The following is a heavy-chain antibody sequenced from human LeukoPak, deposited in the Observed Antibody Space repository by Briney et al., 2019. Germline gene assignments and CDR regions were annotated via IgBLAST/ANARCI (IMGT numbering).Heavy chain of an antibody. CDR2: TYYRSKWYN. CDR3: ARGGVSGWPGWEFYFDY. Sequence: SPTLSLTCAISGDSVSINSAAWNWLRQSPSRGLEWLGRTYYRSKWYNDYAVSVKSRITINPDTSKNQFSLQLNSVTPEDTAVYYCARGGVSGWPGWEFYFDYWGQGTLVTVSS. V-gene: IGHV6-1*01. CDR1: GDSVSINSAA. J-gene: IGHJ4*02. D-gene: IGHD6-19*01.